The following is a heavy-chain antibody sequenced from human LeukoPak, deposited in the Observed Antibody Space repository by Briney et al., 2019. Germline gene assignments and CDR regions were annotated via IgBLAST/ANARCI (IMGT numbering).Heavy chain of an antibody. V-gene: IGHV4-59*08. CDR3: ARHETGGSYPLKY. CDR2: IYYSGST. CDR1: GGSISSYY. D-gene: IGHD1-26*01. Sequence: PSETLSLTCTVSGGSISSYYWSWIRQPPGKGLEYIGHIYYSGSTNYNPSLKSRVIMSVDPSKNQFSLRLSSVTAADTAVYYCARHETGGSYPLKYWGQGTLVTVSS. J-gene: IGHJ4*02.